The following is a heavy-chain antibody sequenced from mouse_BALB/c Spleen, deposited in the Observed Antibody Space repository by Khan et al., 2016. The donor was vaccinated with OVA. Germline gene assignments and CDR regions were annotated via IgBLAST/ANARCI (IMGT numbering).Heavy chain of an antibody. CDR1: GYTLTNYG. V-gene: IGHV9-3-1*01. CDR3: ARSNGNYWFAY. J-gene: IGHJ3*01. D-gene: IGHD2-1*01. CDR2: INTYTGEP. Sequence: QIQLVQSGPELKKPGETVKISCKAPGYTLTNYGMNWVKQAPGKGLKWMGWINTYTGEPTYAEDFKGRIAFSLETSASTAYLQINNLKNEDTATXSCARSNGNYWFAYWGQGTLVTVSA.